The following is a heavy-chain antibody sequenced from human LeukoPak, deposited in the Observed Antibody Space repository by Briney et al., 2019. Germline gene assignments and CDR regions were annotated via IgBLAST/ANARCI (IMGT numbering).Heavy chain of an antibody. D-gene: IGHD6-6*01. V-gene: IGHV3-23*01. CDR3: ASSRGPFDY. CDR1: GFTFSSYA. Sequence: PGGSLRLSCAASGFTFSSYAMSWVRQAPGKGLEWVSAISGSGGSTYYADSVKGRFTISRDNAKNSLYLQMNSLRAEDTAVYYCASSRGPFDYWGQGTLVTVSS. J-gene: IGHJ4*02. CDR2: ISGSGGST.